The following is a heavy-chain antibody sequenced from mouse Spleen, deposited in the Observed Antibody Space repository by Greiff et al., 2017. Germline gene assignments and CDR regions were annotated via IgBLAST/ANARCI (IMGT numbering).Heavy chain of an antibody. D-gene: IGHD1-1*01. Sequence: EVNVVESGGGLVKLGGSLKLSCAASGFTFSSYYMSWVRQTPEKRLEWVATISSGGGSTYYPDSVKGRFTISRDNAKNTLYLQMSSLNSEDTAVYYCARDRTTVVARDWFAYWGQGTLVTVSA. CDR3: ARDRTTVVARDWFAY. CDR2: ISSGGGST. J-gene: IGHJ3*01. CDR1: GFTFSSYY. V-gene: IGHV5-6-4*01.